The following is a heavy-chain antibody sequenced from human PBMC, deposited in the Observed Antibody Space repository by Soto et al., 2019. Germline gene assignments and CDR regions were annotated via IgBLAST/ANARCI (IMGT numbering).Heavy chain of an antibody. Sequence: QVQLVESGGGVVQPGGSLRLSCAASGFTLSTYGMHWVRQAPGKGLEWVAVVWYDGSNKYYADSVKGRFTVSRDNSKNTLYLQINSLRAEDTAVYYCARPLEQWQLGFGMDVWGQGSPVTVSS. CDR2: VWYDGSNK. J-gene: IGHJ6*01. V-gene: IGHV3-33*01. CDR3: ARPLEQWQLGFGMDV. D-gene: IGHD6-19*01. CDR1: GFTLSTYG.